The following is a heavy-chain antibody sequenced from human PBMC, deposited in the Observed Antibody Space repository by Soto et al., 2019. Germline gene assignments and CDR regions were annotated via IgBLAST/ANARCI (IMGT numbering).Heavy chain of an antibody. Sequence: ASVKVSCKASGYTFTSYGISWVRQAPGQGLEWMGWISAYNGNTKNAQKLQGRVTMTTDASTSTAYMELRSLRSDDTAVYYCARGYCSCTGGYIGYYYYGMDVWGQGTTVTVSS. V-gene: IGHV1-18*04. D-gene: IGHD2-2*02. CDR2: ISAYNGNT. J-gene: IGHJ6*02. CDR3: ARGYCSCTGGYIGYYYYGMDV. CDR1: GYTFTSYG.